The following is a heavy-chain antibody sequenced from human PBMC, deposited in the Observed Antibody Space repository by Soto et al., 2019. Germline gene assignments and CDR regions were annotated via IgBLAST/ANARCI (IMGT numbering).Heavy chain of an antibody. CDR2: ITCNSSYK. D-gene: IGHD6-19*01. CDR1: GYSFSTYA. Sequence: PGGSLRLSCAASAASGYSFSTYAIHWVRQAPGKGLEWLSSITCNSSYKYYADSVKGRFTISRDNAKNSLYLQMNSLRAEDTAVYYCARDQIAVAGYSNGAFDIWGQGTMVTVSS. J-gene: IGHJ3*02. CDR3: ARDQIAVAGYSNGAFDI. V-gene: IGHV3-21*01.